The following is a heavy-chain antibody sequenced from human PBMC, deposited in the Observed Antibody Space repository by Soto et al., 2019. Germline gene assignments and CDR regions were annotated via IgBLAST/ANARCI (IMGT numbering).Heavy chain of an antibody. J-gene: IGHJ4*02. Sequence: PSETLSLTCTVSGGSINSFYWAWIRQPPGKGLEYIGYIYYSGSTTYNPSLKSRLTISVDTSKNQFSLKLRSVTAADTAVYYCARSRNFDFAFYWGQGTLVTVSS. CDR1: GGSINSFY. D-gene: IGHD3-9*01. CDR2: IYYSGST. V-gene: IGHV4-59*01. CDR3: ARSRNFDFAFY.